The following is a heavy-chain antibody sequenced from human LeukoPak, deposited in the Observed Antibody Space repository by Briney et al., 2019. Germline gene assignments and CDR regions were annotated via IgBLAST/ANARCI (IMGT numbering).Heavy chain of an antibody. Sequence: GGSLRLSCAASGFTFSSYAMSWVRQAPGKGLEWVSAISGSGGSTYYADSVKGRFTISRDKSKNTLYLQMNSLRAEDTAVYYCAKDLDRYYYDSSGDYWGQGTLVTVSS. D-gene: IGHD3-22*01. CDR2: ISGSGGST. V-gene: IGHV3-23*01. CDR3: AKDLDRYYYDSSGDY. J-gene: IGHJ4*02. CDR1: GFTFSSYA.